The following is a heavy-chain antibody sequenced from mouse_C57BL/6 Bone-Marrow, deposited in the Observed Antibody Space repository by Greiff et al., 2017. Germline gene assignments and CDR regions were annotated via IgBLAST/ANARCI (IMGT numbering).Heavy chain of an antibody. Sequence: QVQLQQSGAELVRPGASVTLSCKASGYTFTDYEMHWVKQTPVHGLEWIGAIDPETGGTAYHQKFKGKAILTADKSSSTDYMELRSLTSEYSAVYYCTREGEIATVARRNFDYWGQGTTLTVSS. V-gene: IGHV1-15*01. D-gene: IGHD1-1*01. J-gene: IGHJ2*01. CDR3: TREGEIATVARRNFDY. CDR2: IDPETGGT. CDR1: GYTFTDYE.